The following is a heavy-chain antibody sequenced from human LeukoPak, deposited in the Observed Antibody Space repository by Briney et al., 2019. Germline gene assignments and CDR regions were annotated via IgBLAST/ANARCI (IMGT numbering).Heavy chain of an antibody. Sequence: PSETLSLTCTVSGGSISTYYWSWIRQPPGKGLEWIGYIYYSGSTKFHPSLKSRVAISVDTSNNQVSLKLSSVTAADTAVYYCARHGYCSGGSCYWDYWGQGTLVTVSS. CDR1: GGSISTYY. CDR2: IYYSGST. CDR3: ARHGYCSGGSCYWDY. D-gene: IGHD2-15*01. J-gene: IGHJ4*02. V-gene: IGHV4-59*08.